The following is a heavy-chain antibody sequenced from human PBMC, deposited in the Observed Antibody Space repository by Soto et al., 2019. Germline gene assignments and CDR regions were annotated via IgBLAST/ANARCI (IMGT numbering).Heavy chain of an antibody. J-gene: IGHJ6*02. D-gene: IGHD3-10*01. CDR1: GGSFSGYY. CDR2: IIHSGSP. CDR3: ARARARYYYYYYYYGMDV. Sequence: SETLSLTCAVYGGSFSGYYWSWIRQPPGKGLGCIGEIIHSGSPNYNPSLKIRVPISVDTSKNHFSLKLSFVTAADTAVFYCARARARYYYYYYYYGMDVWGQGTTVTVSS. V-gene: IGHV4-34*12.